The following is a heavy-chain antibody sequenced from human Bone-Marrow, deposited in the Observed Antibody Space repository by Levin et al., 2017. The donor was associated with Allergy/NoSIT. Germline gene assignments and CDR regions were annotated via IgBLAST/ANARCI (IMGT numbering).Heavy chain of an antibody. J-gene: IGHJ6*02. CDR2: IYYSESS. Sequence: SETLSLTCTVSGASISTNNYYWGWLRQPPGKGLDWIGSIYYSESSYYTPSLKSRVTISVDTSKNQFSLKVRSVTAADTAVYYCGRRAALHDCGGEKYRGAVDVWRQGTTVTVSS. V-gene: IGHV4-39*01. CDR1: GASISTNNYY. D-gene: IGHD4-23*01. CDR3: GRRAALHDCGGEKYRGAVDV.